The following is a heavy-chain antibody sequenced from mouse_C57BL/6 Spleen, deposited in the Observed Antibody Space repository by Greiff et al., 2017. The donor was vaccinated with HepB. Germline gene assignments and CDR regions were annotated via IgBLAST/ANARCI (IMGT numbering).Heavy chain of an antibody. Sequence: EVQVVESGAGLVKPGGSLKLSCAASGFTFSSYAMSWVRQTPEKRLEWVAYISSGGDYIYYADTVKGRFTISRDNARNTLYLQMSSLKSEDTAMYYCTRDYYGSPWFAYWGQGTLVTVSA. CDR2: ISSGGDYI. J-gene: IGHJ3*01. CDR3: TRDYYGSPWFAY. CDR1: GFTFSSYA. D-gene: IGHD1-1*01. V-gene: IGHV5-9-1*02.